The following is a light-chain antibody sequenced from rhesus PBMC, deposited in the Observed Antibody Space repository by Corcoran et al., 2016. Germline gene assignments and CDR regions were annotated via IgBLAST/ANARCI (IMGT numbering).Light chain of an antibody. CDR1: QVIRNA. Sequence: DIQMSQSPSSLSASVGDKVIITCRARQVIRNALVWYQQKPGKAPKCLIYDASNLETGVPSRFSGSRSAIDVTLTISSLWPEDVATDFCQQTYSSPWTFGQGTKVEI. CDR3: QQTYSSPWT. J-gene: IGKJ1*01. CDR2: DAS. V-gene: IGKV1-33*01.